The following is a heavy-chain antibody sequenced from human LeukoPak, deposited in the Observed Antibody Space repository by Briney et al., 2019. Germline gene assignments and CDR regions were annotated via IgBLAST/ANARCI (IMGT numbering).Heavy chain of an antibody. CDR1: GGSISSYY. V-gene: IGHV4-59*01. CDR2: IYYSGST. CDR3: ARELRFSSYYYYMDV. Sequence: PSETLSLTCTVSGGSISSYYWSWIRQPPGKGLDWIGYIYYSGSTNYNPSLKSRVTISVDTSKNQFSLKLSSVTAADTAVYYCARELRFSSYYYYMDVWGKGTTVTVSS. D-gene: IGHD3-3*01. J-gene: IGHJ6*03.